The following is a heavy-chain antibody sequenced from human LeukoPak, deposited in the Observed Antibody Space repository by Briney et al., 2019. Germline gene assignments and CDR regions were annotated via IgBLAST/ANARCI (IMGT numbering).Heavy chain of an antibody. D-gene: IGHD3-22*01. V-gene: IGHV4-34*01. Sequence: NASETLSLTCAVYGGSFSGYYWSWIRQPPGKGLEWIGEINHSGSTNYNPSLKSRVTISVDTSKNQFSLKLSSVTAADTAVYYCARPIVVGFNNAFDIWGQGTMVTVSS. CDR1: GGSFSGYY. CDR3: ARPIVVGFNNAFDI. J-gene: IGHJ3*02. CDR2: INHSGST.